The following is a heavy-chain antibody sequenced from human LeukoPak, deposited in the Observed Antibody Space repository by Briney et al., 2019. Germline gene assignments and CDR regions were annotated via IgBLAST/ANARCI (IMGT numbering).Heavy chain of an antibody. J-gene: IGHJ4*02. CDR2: ISGTGGST. CDR1: GFTFSNYA. Sequence: PGGSLRLSCAASGFTFSNYAMSWVRQAPGKGLGWVAGISGTGGSTHYADSVNGRFTISRDNSQNTLFLQMNSLRVDDTAMYYCAKDVRDYYGTGTLNFDSWGQGTLVSVSS. V-gene: IGHV3-23*01. D-gene: IGHD3-10*01. CDR3: AKDVRDYYGTGTLNFDS.